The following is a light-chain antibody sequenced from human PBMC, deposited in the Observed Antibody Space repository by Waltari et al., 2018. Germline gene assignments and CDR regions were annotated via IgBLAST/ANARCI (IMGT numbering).Light chain of an antibody. CDR3: CAFAGYGVYV. J-gene: IGLJ1*01. CDR1: SSDVAVYPL. Sequence: SALTQPASVSGSPGQSITISCTESSSDVAVYPLISWYHHHPGGAPKLLIYEVSKRPSGVSSRFSGSKSGKSASLTISGLQAEDEGDYYCCAFAGYGVYVFGSVTHVAVL. V-gene: IGLV2-23*02. CDR2: EVS.